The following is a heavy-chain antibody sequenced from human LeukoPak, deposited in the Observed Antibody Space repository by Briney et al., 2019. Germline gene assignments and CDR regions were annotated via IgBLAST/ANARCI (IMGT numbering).Heavy chain of an antibody. V-gene: IGHV4-59*08. CDR2: IYYSGST. D-gene: IGHD6-19*01. J-gene: IGHJ4*02. CDR1: GGSISSYY. Sequence: SETLSLTCTVSGGSISSYYWSWIRQPPRKRLEWIGYIYYSGSTNYNPSLKSRVTISVDTSKNQFSLKLSSVTAADTAVYYCARRPGYSSGWSDFDYWGQGTLVTVSS. CDR3: ARRPGYSSGWSDFDY.